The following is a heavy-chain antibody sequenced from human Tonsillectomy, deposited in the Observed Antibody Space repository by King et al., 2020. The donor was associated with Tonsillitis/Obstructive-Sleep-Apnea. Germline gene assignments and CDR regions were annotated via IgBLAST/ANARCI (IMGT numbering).Heavy chain of an antibody. D-gene: IGHD6-6*01. Sequence: VQLQQWGAGLLKPSETLSLTCAVYVGSFSGYYWSWIRQPPGKGLEWIGEINHSGSTNYNPSLKSRVTISVDTSKNQFSLKLSSVTAADTAVYYCARGRSSSYDYWGQGTLVTVSS. V-gene: IGHV4-34*01. J-gene: IGHJ4*02. CDR2: INHSGST. CDR1: VGSFSGYY. CDR3: ARGRSSSYDY.